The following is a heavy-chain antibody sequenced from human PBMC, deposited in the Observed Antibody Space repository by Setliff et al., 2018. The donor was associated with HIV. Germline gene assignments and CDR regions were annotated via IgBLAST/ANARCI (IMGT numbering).Heavy chain of an antibody. Sequence: GGSLRLSCAASGFILSSYVMSWVRQAPGKGLEWVSGISSSSSYIYYADSVKGRFTISRDNAKNSLYLQMNSLRAEDTAVYYCASHGGGRDYWGQGTLVTVSS. D-gene: IGHD3-16*01. J-gene: IGHJ4*02. CDR3: ASHGGGRDY. CDR1: GFILSSYV. CDR2: ISSSSSYI. V-gene: IGHV3-21*01.